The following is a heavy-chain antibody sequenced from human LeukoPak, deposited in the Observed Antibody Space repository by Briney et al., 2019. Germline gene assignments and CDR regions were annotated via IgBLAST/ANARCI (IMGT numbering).Heavy chain of an antibody. J-gene: IGHJ4*02. Sequence: SETLSLTCSVSGGPISLWHWNWIRQTAGKGLEWIGRIVPYGVTYFNPSLKSRVTMSLDTSNNQVSLRLDSVTAADTAIYYCATGHGVFDHWGQGTLVTVSS. CDR1: GGPISLWH. D-gene: IGHD1-14*01. CDR3: ATGHGVFDH. V-gene: IGHV4-4*07. CDR2: IVPYGVT.